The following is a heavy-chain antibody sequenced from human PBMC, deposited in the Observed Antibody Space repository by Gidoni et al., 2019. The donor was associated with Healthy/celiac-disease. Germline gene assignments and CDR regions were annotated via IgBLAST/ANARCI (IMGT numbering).Heavy chain of an antibody. CDR3: ARDGYDILTGYLDAFDI. CDR1: GFTVSSNY. CDR2: IYSGGST. D-gene: IGHD3-9*01. Sequence: EVQLVESGGGLVQPGGSLRLSCAASGFTVSSNYMSWVRQAPGKGLEWVSVIYSGGSTYYADSVKGRFTISRDNSKNTLYLQMNSLRAEDTAVYYCARDGYDILTGYLDAFDIWGQGTMVTVSS. V-gene: IGHV3-66*02. J-gene: IGHJ3*02.